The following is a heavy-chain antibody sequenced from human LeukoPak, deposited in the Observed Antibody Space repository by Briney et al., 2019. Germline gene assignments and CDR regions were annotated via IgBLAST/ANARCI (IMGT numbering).Heavy chain of an antibody. CDR1: IGSISSQPDY. V-gene: IGHV4-39*01. Sequence: SETLPLTCTVSIGSISSQPDYWVWIRQTPGQGLEWIASIHYRGHTFYNPSLKSRITISVDTSKNQMSLWLNSVTAADTAVYYCAKQRAYRGEWAFDIWGQGTRVIVS. J-gene: IGHJ3*02. D-gene: IGHD3-10*01. CDR2: IHYRGHT. CDR3: AKQRAYRGEWAFDI.